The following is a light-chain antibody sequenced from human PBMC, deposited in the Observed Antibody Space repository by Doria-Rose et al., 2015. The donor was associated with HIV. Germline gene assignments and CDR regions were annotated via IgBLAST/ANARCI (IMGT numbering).Light chain of an antibody. J-gene: IGKJ2*01. Sequence: PSSLSASTGDRVTITFRAGKGIMSYLAWYQQNPGKAPKLLIYAASTLQSGVPSRFSGSGSGTDFTLTISCLQSEDFAAYYCQQYYSYPRTFGQGTKLEIK. CDR2: AAS. V-gene: IGKV1-8*01. CDR3: QQYYSYPRT. CDR1: KGIMSY.